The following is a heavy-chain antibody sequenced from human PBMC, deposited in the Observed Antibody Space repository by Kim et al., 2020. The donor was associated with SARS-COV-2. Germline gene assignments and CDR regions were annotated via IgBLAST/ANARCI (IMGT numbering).Heavy chain of an antibody. D-gene: IGHD1-26*01. CDR3: ARGPVGATGNGFDI. J-gene: IGHJ3*02. Sequence: SETLSLTCTVSGGSISSYYWSWIRQPPGKGLEWIGCFYYSGTTNYNPSLKSRITISADTSKNQFSLKLNSVTAADTAVYYCARGPVGATGNGFDIWGQGTMVTVSS. V-gene: IGHV4-59*01. CDR1: GGSISSYY. CDR2: FYYSGTT.